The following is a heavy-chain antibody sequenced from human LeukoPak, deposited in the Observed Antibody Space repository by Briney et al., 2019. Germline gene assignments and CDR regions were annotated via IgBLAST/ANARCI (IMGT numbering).Heavy chain of an antibody. J-gene: IGHJ3*02. D-gene: IGHD6-19*01. Sequence: PGGSLRLSCAASGFTFSSYAMHWVRQAPGKGLEWVAVISYDGSNKYYADSVKGRFTISRDNSKNTLYLQMNSLRAEDTAVYYCARHSIAVAGHDAFDIWGQGTMVTVSS. CDR3: ARHSIAVAGHDAFDI. V-gene: IGHV3-30-3*01. CDR1: GFTFSSYA. CDR2: ISYDGSNK.